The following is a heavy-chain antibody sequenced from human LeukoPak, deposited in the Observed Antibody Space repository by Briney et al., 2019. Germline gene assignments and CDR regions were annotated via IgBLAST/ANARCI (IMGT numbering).Heavy chain of an antibody. CDR2: ISYDGSNK. D-gene: IGHD3-3*01. J-gene: IGHJ4*02. Sequence: GRSLRLSCAASGFTFSSYAMHWVRQAPGKGLEWVAVISYDGSNKYYADSVKGRFTISRDNSKNTLYLQMNSLRAEDTAVYYCARVFYDFWSGPDYCGQGTLVTVSS. CDR1: GFTFSSYA. V-gene: IGHV3-30-3*01. CDR3: ARVFYDFWSGPDY.